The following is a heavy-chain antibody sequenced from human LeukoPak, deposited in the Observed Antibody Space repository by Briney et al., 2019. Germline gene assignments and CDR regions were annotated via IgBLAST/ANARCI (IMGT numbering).Heavy chain of an antibody. J-gene: IGHJ4*02. D-gene: IGHD3-3*01. V-gene: IGHV3-66*01. Sequence: GGSLRLSCAASRFTVSDKYMSWVRQAPGKGLEWVSVIYSDGSTYYADSVKGRFTISRDNSKNTLYLQMNSLRAEDTAVYYCARSDYYDFWSGYRGFDYWGQGTLVTVSS. CDR2: IYSDGST. CDR1: RFTVSDKY. CDR3: ARSDYYDFWSGYRGFDY.